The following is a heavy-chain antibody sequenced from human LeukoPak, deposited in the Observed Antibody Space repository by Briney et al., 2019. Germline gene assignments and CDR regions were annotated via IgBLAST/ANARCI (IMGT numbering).Heavy chain of an antibody. CDR1: GFTFSSYS. Sequence: GGSLRLSCAASGFTFSSYSMNWVRQAPGKGLEWVSHITASGTAMFYADSVKGRFTISRDNTKNSLYLQMNSLRDEDTAVYYCASSGSYRFDYWGQGTLVTVSS. J-gene: IGHJ4*02. D-gene: IGHD1-26*01. CDR3: ASSGSYRFDY. CDR2: ITASGTAM. V-gene: IGHV3-48*02.